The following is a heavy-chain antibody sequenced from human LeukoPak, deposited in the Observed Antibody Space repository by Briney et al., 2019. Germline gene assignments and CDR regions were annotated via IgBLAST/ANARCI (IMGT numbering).Heavy chain of an antibody. D-gene: IGHD3-22*01. V-gene: IGHV3-23*01. J-gene: IGHJ4*02. CDR1: GFTFSSYA. CDR3: AKDDIPYYYDSSGYYDDY. Sequence: QPGGSLRLSCAASGFTFSSYAMSWVRQAPGKGLEWVSAISGGGGSTYYADSVKGRFTISRDNSKNTLYLQMNSLRAVDTAVYYCAKDDIPYYYDSSGYYDDYWGQGTLVTVSS. CDR2: ISGGGGST.